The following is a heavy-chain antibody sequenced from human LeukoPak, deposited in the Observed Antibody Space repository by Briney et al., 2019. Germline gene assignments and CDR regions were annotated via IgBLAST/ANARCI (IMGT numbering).Heavy chain of an antibody. CDR3: ATLGRVAGVDY. V-gene: IGHV1-24*01. D-gene: IGHD6-19*01. Sequence: ASVRVSCKVSGYTLTELSMHWVRQAPGKGLEWMGGFDPEDGEAIYAQEFQDRVTMTEDTSTDTAYMELNSLRSEDTAVYYCATLGRVAGVDYWGQGTLVTVSS. CDR2: FDPEDGEA. CDR1: GYTLTELS. J-gene: IGHJ4*02.